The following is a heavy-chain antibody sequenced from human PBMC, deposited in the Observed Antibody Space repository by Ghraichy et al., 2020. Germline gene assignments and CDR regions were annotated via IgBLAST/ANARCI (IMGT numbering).Heavy chain of an antibody. D-gene: IGHD4-17*01. Sequence: SETLSLTCTVSGGSISSYYWSWIRQPAGKGLEWIGCIYTSGSTNYNPSLKSRVTMSVDTSKNQFSLKLSSVTAADTAVYYCARDLDYGDYRIFDYWGQGTLVTVSS. CDR1: GGSISSYY. J-gene: IGHJ4*02. V-gene: IGHV4-4*07. CDR3: ARDLDYGDYRIFDY. CDR2: IYTSGST.